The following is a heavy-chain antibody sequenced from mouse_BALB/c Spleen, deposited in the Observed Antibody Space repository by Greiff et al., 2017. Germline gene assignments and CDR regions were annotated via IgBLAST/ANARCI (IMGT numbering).Heavy chain of an antibody. J-gene: IGHJ4*01. Sequence: EVKLVESGGGLVKPGGSLKLSCAASGFTFSSYTMSWVRQTPEKRLEWVATISSGGSYTYYPDSVKVRFTISIDNAKNTLYLQMSSLKSEDTAMYYCTRGYITTATGAMDYWGQGTSVTVSA. D-gene: IGHD1-2*01. CDR2: ISSGGSYT. CDR3: TRGYITTATGAMDY. V-gene: IGHV5-6-4*01. CDR1: GFTFSSYT.